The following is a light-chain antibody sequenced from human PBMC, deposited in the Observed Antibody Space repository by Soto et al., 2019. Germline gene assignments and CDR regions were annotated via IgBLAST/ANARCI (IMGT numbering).Light chain of an antibody. Sequence: EIVLTQSPGYLSLSPGDTVTLTCRASESISGNYLAWYQQQPGQAPRLLIYGTSNRATGIPDRFSGSGSGTDFSLTISRLEPEDFALYYCQQYGHSLSLTFGQGTRLEIK. CDR2: GTS. CDR1: ESISGNY. V-gene: IGKV3-20*01. J-gene: IGKJ5*01. CDR3: QQYGHSLSLT.